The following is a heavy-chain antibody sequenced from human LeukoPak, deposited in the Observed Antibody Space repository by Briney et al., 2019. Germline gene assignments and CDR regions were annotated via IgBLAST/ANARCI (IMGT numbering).Heavy chain of an antibody. Sequence: SETLSLTCTVSGASISNYYWIWIRQPPGKGLEWIGDIFYSGKTNYNPSLKGRITISVDTSNNQFSLKLSSVTAADTAVYYCARAAAAGIRGWFDPWGQGTLVTVSS. CDR3: ARAAAAGIRGWFDP. CDR2: IFYSGKT. V-gene: IGHV4-59*08. CDR1: GASISNYY. J-gene: IGHJ5*02. D-gene: IGHD6-13*01.